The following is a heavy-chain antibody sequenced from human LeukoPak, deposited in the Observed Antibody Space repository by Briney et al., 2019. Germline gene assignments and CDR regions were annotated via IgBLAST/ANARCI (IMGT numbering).Heavy chain of an antibody. D-gene: IGHD2-8*01. CDR1: GFTFSSYT. CDR2: ISSSGSYI. CDR3: ARGTPLGYCTNGVCYTSDY. V-gene: IGHV3-21*01. Sequence: GGSLRLSCAASGFTFSSYTMNWVRQAPGKGLEWVSSISSSGSYIYYADSVKGRFTISRDNAKNSLYLQVNSPRAEDTAVYFCARGTPLGYCTNGVCYTSDYWGQGTLVTVSS. J-gene: IGHJ4*02.